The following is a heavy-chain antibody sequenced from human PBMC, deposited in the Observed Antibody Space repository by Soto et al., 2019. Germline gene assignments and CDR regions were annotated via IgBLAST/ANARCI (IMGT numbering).Heavy chain of an antibody. CDR1: GGSFSGYY. V-gene: IGHV4-34*01. CDR3: ARESHDILTGPPWVWYFDL. D-gene: IGHD3-9*01. J-gene: IGHJ2*01. CDR2: INDRGSI. Sequence: QVQLQQWGAGPLRTLETLSLTCGVSGGSFSGYYWAWIRQSPGKGLEWIGEINDRGSINYNPSLKSRVRISVDTSKNHYSLKLRSVTAADTAVYYCARESHDILTGPPWVWYFDLWGRGTLVTVSS.